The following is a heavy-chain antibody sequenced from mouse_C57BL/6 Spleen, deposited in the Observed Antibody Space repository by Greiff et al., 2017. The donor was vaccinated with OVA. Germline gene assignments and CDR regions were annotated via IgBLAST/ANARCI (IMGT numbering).Heavy chain of an antibody. D-gene: IGHD1-1*01. V-gene: IGHV1-59*01. CDR1: GYTFTSYW. CDR2: IDPSDSYT. Sequence: VQLQQPGAELVRPGTSVTLSCKASGYTFTSYWMHWVQQSPGKGLEWIGVIDPSDSYTNYNQKFKGKATLTVDTSSSTAYMQLSSLTSEDSAVYYCARSPYYGSSYWYFDVWGTGTTVTVSS. J-gene: IGHJ1*03. CDR3: ARSPYYGSSYWYFDV.